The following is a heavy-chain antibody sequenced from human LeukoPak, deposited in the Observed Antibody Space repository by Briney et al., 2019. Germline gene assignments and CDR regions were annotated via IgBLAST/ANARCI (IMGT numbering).Heavy chain of an antibody. Sequence: KSDVGTTHYAAPVKGRFTISRDDSKNTLYLQMNSLKTEDTAVYYCTTDQGDTAMAPGAFDPWGQGTLVTVSS. CDR3: TTDQGDTAMAPGAFDP. J-gene: IGHJ5*02. CDR2: KSDVGTT. V-gene: IGHV3-15*01. D-gene: IGHD5-18*01.